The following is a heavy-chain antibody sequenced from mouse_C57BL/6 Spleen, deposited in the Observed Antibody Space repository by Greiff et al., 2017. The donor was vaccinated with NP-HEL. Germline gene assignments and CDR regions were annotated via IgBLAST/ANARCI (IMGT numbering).Heavy chain of an antibody. V-gene: IGHV1-15*01. CDR3: TRTAQATPFAY. D-gene: IGHD3-2*02. CDR1: GYTFTDYE. Sequence: VQLVESGAELVRPGASVTLSCKASGYTFTDYEMHWVKQTPVHGLEWIGAIDPETGGTAYNQKFKGKAILTADKSSSTAYMELRSLTSEDSAVYYCTRTAQATPFAYWGQGTLVTVSA. J-gene: IGHJ3*01. CDR2: IDPETGGT.